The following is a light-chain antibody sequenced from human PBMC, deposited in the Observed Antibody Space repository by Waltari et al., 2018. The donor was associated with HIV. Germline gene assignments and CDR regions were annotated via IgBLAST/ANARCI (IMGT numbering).Light chain of an antibody. Sequence: QSVLTQPPSASGTTGPRVTIPCSGSSSNIGSNYVYWYQQRPGTAPKLLIYRNNQRPSGVPDRFSGSKSGTSASLAISGLRSEDEADYYCAAWDDSLSGQVFGGGTKLTVL. CDR3: AAWDDSLSGQV. J-gene: IGLJ3*02. V-gene: IGLV1-47*01. CDR1: SSNIGSNY. CDR2: RNN.